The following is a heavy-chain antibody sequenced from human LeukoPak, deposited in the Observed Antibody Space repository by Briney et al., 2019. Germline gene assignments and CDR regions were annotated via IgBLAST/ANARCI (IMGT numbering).Heavy chain of an antibody. D-gene: IGHD2-21*02. J-gene: IGHJ6*03. CDR3: TTIGPVVVTANYYYYYYMDV. CDR1: GFTFSNAW. V-gene: IGHV3-15*01. CDR2: IKSKTDGGTT. Sequence: GGSLRLSCATSGFTFSNAWMSWVRQAPGKGLEWVGRIKSKTDGGTTDYAAPVKGRFTISRDDSKNTLYLQMNSLKTEDTAVYYCTTIGPVVVTANYYYYYYMDVWGKGTTVTVSS.